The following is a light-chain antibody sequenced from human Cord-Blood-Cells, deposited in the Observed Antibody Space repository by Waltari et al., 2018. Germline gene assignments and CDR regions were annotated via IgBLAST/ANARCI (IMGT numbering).Light chain of an antibody. J-gene: IGLJ2*01. CDR2: EVS. V-gene: IGLV2-14*01. Sequence: QSALTQPASVSGSPGQSITISCTGTSSDVGGYNYVSWYQQHPGKAPKLMIYEVSNQPSGVSNRFSGSNSGNTASLTISGLQAEDEADYYCSTYTSSSTLVFGGGTKLTAL. CDR1: SSDVGGYNY. CDR3: STYTSSSTLV.